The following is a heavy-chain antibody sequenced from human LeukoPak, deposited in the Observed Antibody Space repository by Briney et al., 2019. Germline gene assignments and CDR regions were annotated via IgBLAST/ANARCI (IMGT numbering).Heavy chain of an antibody. CDR3: ARDHSSGYYYSGY. J-gene: IGHJ4*02. V-gene: IGHV1-69*06. D-gene: IGHD3-22*01. CDR2: IIPIFGTA. Sequence: SVKVSCKASGGTFSSYAISWVRQAPGQGLEWMGGIIPIFGTANYAQKFRGRVTITADKSTRTAYMELSSLRSEDTAVYYCARDHSSGYYYSGYWGQGTLVTVSS. CDR1: GGTFSSYA.